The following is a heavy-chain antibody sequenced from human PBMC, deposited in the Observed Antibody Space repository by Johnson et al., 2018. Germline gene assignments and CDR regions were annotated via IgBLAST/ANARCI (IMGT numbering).Heavy chain of an antibody. V-gene: IGHV3-30-3*01. CDR3: AREFGWLIGGGYFQH. D-gene: IGHD3-16*01. CDR2: ISYDGSNK. Sequence: QVQLVESGGGVVQPGRSLRLSCAASGFTFSSYAMHWVRQAPGKGLEWVAVISYDGSNKYYADSVKGRFTISRDNSKNTRYLQMNSLRAEDTAVYYCAREFGWLIGGGYFQHWGQGTLVTVSA. J-gene: IGHJ1*01. CDR1: GFTFSSYA.